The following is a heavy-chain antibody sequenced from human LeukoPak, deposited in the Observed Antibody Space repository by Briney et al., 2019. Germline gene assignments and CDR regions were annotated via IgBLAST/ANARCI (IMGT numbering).Heavy chain of an antibody. CDR3: ARGIIAAAGMDIDAFDI. CDR1: GGSISSSNW. D-gene: IGHD6-13*01. V-gene: IGHV4-4*02. J-gene: IGHJ3*02. Sequence: PSGTLSLTCAVSGGSISSSNWWSWVRQPPGKGLEWIGEIYHSGSTNYNPSLKSRVTISVDKSKNQFSLKLSSVTAADTAVYYCARGIIAAAGMDIDAFDIWGQGTMVTVSS. CDR2: IYHSGST.